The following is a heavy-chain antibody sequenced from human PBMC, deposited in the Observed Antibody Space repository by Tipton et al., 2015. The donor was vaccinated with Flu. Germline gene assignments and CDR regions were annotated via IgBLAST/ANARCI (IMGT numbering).Heavy chain of an antibody. D-gene: IGHD3-10*01. J-gene: IGHJ6*02. V-gene: IGHV4-31*03. CDR3: ARDQGFGDGLSYDYYALGV. CDR1: GDSIRSGGAY. CDR2: IYYSGST. Sequence: TLSLTCTVSGDSIRSGGAYWSWVHQRPGKGLEWLGGIYYSGSTYYNQSLESRLTISVDTSKNQFSLKVKSVTAADTAVYYCARDQGFGDGLSYDYYALGVWGQGTTVTVSS.